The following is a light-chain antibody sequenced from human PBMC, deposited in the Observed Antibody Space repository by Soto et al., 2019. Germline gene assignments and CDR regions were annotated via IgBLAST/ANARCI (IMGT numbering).Light chain of an antibody. J-gene: IGLJ7*01. V-gene: IGLV2-14*01. CDR1: SSDVGSYDY. Sequence: QSALTQPASVSGSPGQSIAISCTGTSSDVGSYDYVSWYQQHPGKAPKLIIYDVSGRPSGVSTRFSGSKSGNTASLTISGLQAEDEADYYCSSYTSTNTVLFGGGTQLTVL. CDR3: SSYTSTNTVL. CDR2: DVS.